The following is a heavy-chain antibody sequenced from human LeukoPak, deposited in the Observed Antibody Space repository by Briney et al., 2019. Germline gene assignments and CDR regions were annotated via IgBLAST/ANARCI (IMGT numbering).Heavy chain of an antibody. CDR2: IYYSGST. V-gene: IGHV4-59*08. CDR1: GGSTSSYY. Sequence: PSETLSLTCTVSGGSTSSYYWSWIRQPPGKGLEWIGYIYYSGSTNYNPPLKSRVTISVDTSKNQFSLKLSSVTAADTAVYYCARGVTYDILTGYDYWGQGTLVTVSS. J-gene: IGHJ4*02. CDR3: ARGVTYDILTGYDY. D-gene: IGHD3-9*01.